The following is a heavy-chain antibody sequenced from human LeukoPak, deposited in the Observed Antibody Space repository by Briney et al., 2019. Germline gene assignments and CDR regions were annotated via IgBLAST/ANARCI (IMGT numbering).Heavy chain of an antibody. Sequence: PSQTLSLTCTASGGSISSGSYCWRWIRQPAGKGLEWIGRIYTSGSTNYNPSLKSRVTISVDTSKNQFSLKRSSVTAADTAVYYCARDNGDYVVDYWGQGTLVTVSS. D-gene: IGHD4-17*01. V-gene: IGHV4-61*02. CDR2: IYTSGST. CDR1: GGSISSGSYC. CDR3: ARDNGDYVVDY. J-gene: IGHJ4*02.